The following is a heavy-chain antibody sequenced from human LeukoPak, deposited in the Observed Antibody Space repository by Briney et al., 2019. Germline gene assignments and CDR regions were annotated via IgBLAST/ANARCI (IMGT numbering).Heavy chain of an antibody. D-gene: IGHD3-16*02. CDR1: AGSISAYY. J-gene: IGHJ2*01. CDR2: TSDSGSS. CDR3: ARIVRQDGGYLDL. V-gene: IGHV4-59*08. Sequence: SETLSLTCTVSAGSISAYYWTWIRQPPGKGLEWIGYTSDSGSSNYKSSLKSRVSMSVDTSKRQFSLALTSVTAADTAVYYCARIVRQDGGYLDLWGRGSLVTVSS.